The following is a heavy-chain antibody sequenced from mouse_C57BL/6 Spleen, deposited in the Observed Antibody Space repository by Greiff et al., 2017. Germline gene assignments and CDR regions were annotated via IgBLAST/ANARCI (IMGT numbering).Heavy chain of an antibody. Sequence: EVQLQQSGAELVRPGASVKLSCTASGFNIKDDYMHWVQQRPEQGLEWIGWIDPENGDTEYASKFQGKATITADTSSNTASLQLSSLTSEDTAVYYCTSFITTVVDPWFAYWGQGNLVTVSA. CDR3: TSFITTVVDPWFAY. D-gene: IGHD1-1*01. V-gene: IGHV14-4*01. CDR1: GFNIKDDY. CDR2: IDPENGDT. J-gene: IGHJ3*01.